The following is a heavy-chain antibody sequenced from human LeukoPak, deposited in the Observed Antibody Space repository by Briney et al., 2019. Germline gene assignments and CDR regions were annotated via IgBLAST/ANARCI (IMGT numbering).Heavy chain of an antibody. D-gene: IGHD5-12*01. CDR3: ARHRLSTTSGYAFDYMDV. Sequence: SETLSLTCAVSGYSISSGYYWGWIRQPPGKGLEWIESMYHSGSTYYNPSLKSRVTISVDTSENQFSLKLTSVTAADTAVYFCARHRLSTTSGYAFDYMDVWGKGTTVTVSS. CDR2: MYHSGST. V-gene: IGHV4-38-2*01. J-gene: IGHJ6*03. CDR1: GYSISSGYY.